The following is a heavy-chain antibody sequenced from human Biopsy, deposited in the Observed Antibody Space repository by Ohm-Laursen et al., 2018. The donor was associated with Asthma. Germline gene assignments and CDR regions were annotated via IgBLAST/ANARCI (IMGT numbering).Heavy chain of an antibody. CDR3: ARTFHFWSPYHAEHYQL. CDR2: IKHDGSEK. D-gene: IGHD3-3*02. CDR1: GFTFGDYC. V-gene: IGHV3-7*01. J-gene: IGHJ1*01. Sequence: SLRLSCAASGFTFGDYCVSWVRQVPGKGLEWVANIKHDGSEKNHVDSLKGRFTISRDNAKNSLYLQMNGLRAEDTAVYYCARTFHFWSPYHAEHYQLWGQGTLVTVSS.